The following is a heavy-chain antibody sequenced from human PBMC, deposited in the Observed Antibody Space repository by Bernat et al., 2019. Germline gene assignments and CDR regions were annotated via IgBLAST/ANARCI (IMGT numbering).Heavy chain of an antibody. Sequence: DVQLVESGGGLVKPGGSLRLSCAASGFMFSDYSMNWVRQAPGKGLEWVSSISATSSYISYADSVKGRFTISRDNAKNSLYLQMNSLGAEDTAVYYCVRFGYGDNAFDYWGQGTVVTVSS. CDR2: ISATSSYI. CDR1: GFMFSDYS. V-gene: IGHV3-21*01. D-gene: IGHD4-17*01. J-gene: IGHJ4*02. CDR3: VRFGYGDNAFDY.